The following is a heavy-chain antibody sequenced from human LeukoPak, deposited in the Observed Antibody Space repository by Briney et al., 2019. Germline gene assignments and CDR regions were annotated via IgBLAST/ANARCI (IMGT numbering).Heavy chain of an antibody. D-gene: IGHD3-22*01. CDR2: MSSDGNAM. CDR1: GFTFTAYL. CDR3: VRESEYYFDHSASFDY. Sequence: GGSLRLSCAASGFTFTAYLIHWVRQAPGKGLEWVAVMSSDGNAMFYADSVKGRFTISRDNSKNTLYLQMNSLKAEDTAVYYCVRESEYYFDHSASFDYWGQGTLVTVSS. J-gene: IGHJ4*02. V-gene: IGHV3-30-3*01.